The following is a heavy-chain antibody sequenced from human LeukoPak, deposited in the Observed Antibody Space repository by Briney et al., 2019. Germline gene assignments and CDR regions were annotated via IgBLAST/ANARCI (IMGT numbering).Heavy chain of an antibody. D-gene: IGHD1-1*01. J-gene: IGHJ5*02. CDR1: GGSISSYY. CDR2: IYTSGST. Sequence: TSETLPLTCTVSGGSISSYYWSWIRQPAGKGLEWIGRIYTSGSTNYNPSLKSRVTMSVDTSKNQFSLKLSSVTAADTAVYYCARDKGTTGTTLNWFDPWGQGTLVTVSS. CDR3: ARDKGTTGTTLNWFDP. V-gene: IGHV4-4*07.